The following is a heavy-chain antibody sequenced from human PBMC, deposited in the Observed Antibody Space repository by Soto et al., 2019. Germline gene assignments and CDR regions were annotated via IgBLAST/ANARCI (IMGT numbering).Heavy chain of an antibody. V-gene: IGHV2-5*02. Sequence: QITLKESGPTLVKPTQTLTLTCTFSGFSLSTSGVGVGWIRQPPGKALEWLALIYWDDDKRYSPSLKSRLTITKDTANDQMXLTMTNTDPVDTATYYCAHRPSYCSGGSCYSGFDYWGQGTLVTVSS. CDR2: IYWDDDK. CDR3: AHRPSYCSGGSCYSGFDY. J-gene: IGHJ4*02. CDR1: GFSLSTSGVG. D-gene: IGHD2-15*01.